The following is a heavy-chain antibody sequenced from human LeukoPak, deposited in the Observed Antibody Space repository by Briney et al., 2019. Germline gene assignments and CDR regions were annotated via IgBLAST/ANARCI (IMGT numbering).Heavy chain of an antibody. CDR1: GFTFGDYW. Sequence: AGGSLRLSCSASGFTFGDYWMSWVRQAPGKGPDWVATIKQDGSEEHYVDSVKGRFTVSRDNARNSLFLQMNSLRVEDTAVYYCTTYKNWVAGDVWGQGTTVSVSS. CDR3: TTYKNWVAGDV. D-gene: IGHD7-27*01. CDR2: IKQDGSEE. V-gene: IGHV3-7*01. J-gene: IGHJ6*02.